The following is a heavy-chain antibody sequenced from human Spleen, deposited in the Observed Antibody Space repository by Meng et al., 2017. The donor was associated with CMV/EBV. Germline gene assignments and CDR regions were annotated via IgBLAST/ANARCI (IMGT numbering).Heavy chain of an antibody. CDR1: GGTVSSSSYS. Sequence: SETLSLTCTVSGGTVSSSSYSRVWLRQPPGKGLARIGSMYYSGSGSYNPSLESRVTISVDTSKNQFSLKLNSVTAADTAVYYCASQYDGIGYYDYWGQGILVTVSS. CDR3: ASQYDGIGYYDY. D-gene: IGHD3-22*01. J-gene: IGHJ4*02. V-gene: IGHV4-39*01. CDR2: MYYSGSG.